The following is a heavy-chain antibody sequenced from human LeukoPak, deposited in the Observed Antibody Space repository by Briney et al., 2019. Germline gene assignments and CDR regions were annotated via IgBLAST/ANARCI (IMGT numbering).Heavy chain of an antibody. CDR3: VSFLTGYSLGAFDI. CDR2: ISAYNGNT. V-gene: IGHV1-18*01. CDR1: GYTFTSYG. J-gene: IGHJ3*02. Sequence: ASVKVSCKASGYTFTSYGISWVRQAPGQGLEWMGWISAYNGNTNYAQKLQGRVTMTTDTSTSTAYMELRSLRSDDTAVYYCVSFLTGYSLGAFDIRGQGTMVTVSS. D-gene: IGHD3-9*01.